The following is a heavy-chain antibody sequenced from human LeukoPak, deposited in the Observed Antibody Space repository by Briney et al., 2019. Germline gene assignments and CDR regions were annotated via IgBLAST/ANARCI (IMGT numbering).Heavy chain of an antibody. CDR3: ARMVTVATISFEYYFDY. V-gene: IGHV4-34*01. D-gene: IGHD5-12*01. CDR1: GGSFSGYY. J-gene: IGHJ4*02. Sequence: SETLSLTCAVYGGSFSGYYWSWIRQPPGKGLEWMGDIYYSGSTNYNPSLKSRVTISVDTSKKQFSLRLSSVTAADTAVYFCARMVTVATISFEYYFDYWGQGTLVTVSS. CDR2: IYYSGST.